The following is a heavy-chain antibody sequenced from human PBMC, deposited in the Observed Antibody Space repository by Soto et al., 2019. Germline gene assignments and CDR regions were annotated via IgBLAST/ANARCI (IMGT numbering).Heavy chain of an antibody. CDR2: TYHSGNP. CDR3: ASSSFLRSGDLFHGLDV. D-gene: IGHD3-10*01. CDR1: GDTISTGGYT. V-gene: IGHV4-30-2*01. J-gene: IGHJ6*02. Sequence: PSETLSLTCTVSGDTISTGGYTWAWIRPPPGKALEWIGHTYHSGNPYYNPSLKSRVIISVDRSKNQFSLKVRSVTAEDTALYFCASSSFLRSGDLFHGLDVWGQGTTVTVSS.